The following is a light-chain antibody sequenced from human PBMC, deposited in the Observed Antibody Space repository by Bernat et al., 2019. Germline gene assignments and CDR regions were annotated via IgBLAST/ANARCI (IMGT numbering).Light chain of an antibody. V-gene: IGLV2-14*03. J-gene: IGLJ3*02. Sequence: QSALTQPASVSGSPGQSITISCTGTSSDVGGYNYVSWYQQHPGRAPKLMICDVRDRPSGISNRFSGSKSGNTASLTISGLLAEDEADYYCSSYTSSSTLVFGGGTRLTVL. CDR1: SSDVGGYNY. CDR2: DVR. CDR3: SSYTSSSTLV.